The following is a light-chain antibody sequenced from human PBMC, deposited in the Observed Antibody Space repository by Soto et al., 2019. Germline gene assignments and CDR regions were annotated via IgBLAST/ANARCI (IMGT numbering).Light chain of an antibody. CDR3: STWDDTLDAYV. J-gene: IGLJ1*01. CDR2: NNN. CDR1: SSNIGDNP. V-gene: IGLV1-44*01. Sequence: QSVLPQPPSASAPPGQRVTISCSGGSSNIGDNPVNWYQHLPGAAPTLLIYNNNQRPPGVPDRFSGSKSGASASLAISGLRSEDEADYYCSTWDDTLDAYVFGTGTKLTVL.